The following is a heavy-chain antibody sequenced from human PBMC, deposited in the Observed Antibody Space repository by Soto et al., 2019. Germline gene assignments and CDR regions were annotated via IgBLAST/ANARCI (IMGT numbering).Heavy chain of an antibody. V-gene: IGHV4-59*12. CDR2: IYYSGST. CDR3: ARENRDSLGLYYYMDV. CDR1: GGSISSYY. D-gene: IGHD2-15*01. J-gene: IGHJ6*03. Sequence: SETLSLTCTVSGGSISSYYWSWIRQPPGKGLEWIGYIYYSGSTNYNPSLKSRVTISVDTSKNQFSLKLSSVTAADTAVYYCARENRDSLGLYYYMDVWGKGTTVTVSS.